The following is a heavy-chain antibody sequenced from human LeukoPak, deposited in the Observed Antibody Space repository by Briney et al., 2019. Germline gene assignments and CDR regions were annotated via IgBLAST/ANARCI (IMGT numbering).Heavy chain of an antibody. CDR1: GFTFSSYA. J-gene: IGHJ4*02. CDR2: ISGSGGST. D-gene: IGHD3-22*01. Sequence: GGSLRLSCAASGFTFSSYATSWVRQAPGKGLEWVSAISGSGGSTYYADSVRGRFTISRDNSKNTLYLQMNSLRAEDTAVYYCAKPPSGVYYYDSSGYYPFDYWGQGTLVTVSS. V-gene: IGHV3-23*01. CDR3: AKPPSGVYYYDSSGYYPFDY.